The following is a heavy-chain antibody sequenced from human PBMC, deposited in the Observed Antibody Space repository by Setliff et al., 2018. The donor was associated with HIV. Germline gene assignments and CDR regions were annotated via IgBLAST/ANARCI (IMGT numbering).Heavy chain of an antibody. J-gene: IGHJ4*02. CDR1: GFSFSNYA. CDR3: AAVPWGHSSLIIDH. Sequence: GGSLRLSCAASGFSFSNYAMNWVRQAPGKGLEWVAFIDYSGSDKDYVDSVKGRFTISRDNAKNSVYLQMHSLRVEDTAVYYCAAVPWGHSSLIIDHWGQGTLVTVSS. CDR2: IDYSGSDK. D-gene: IGHD3-16*01. V-gene: IGHV3-30*02.